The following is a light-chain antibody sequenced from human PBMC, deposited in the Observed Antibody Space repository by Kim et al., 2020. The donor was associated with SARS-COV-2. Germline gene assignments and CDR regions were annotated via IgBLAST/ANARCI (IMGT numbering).Light chain of an antibody. J-gene: IGKJ2*01. CDR1: QSVSSCY. V-gene: IGKV3-20*01. CDR2: AAS. Sequence: EILLTQSPGTLSLSPGERATLSCRASQSVSSCYLAWYQQKPGQAPRLLIYAASTRAPGIPDRFSGSGAGTNFTLTISKLELEDFAVYYCQQHSSPPTMYSFRQETELDI. CDR3: QQHSSPPTMYS.